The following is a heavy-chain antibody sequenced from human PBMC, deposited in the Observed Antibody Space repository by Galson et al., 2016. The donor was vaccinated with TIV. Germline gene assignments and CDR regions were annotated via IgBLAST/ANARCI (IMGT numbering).Heavy chain of an antibody. CDR1: GFTLSDYY. CDR2: ISAGGGRT. V-gene: IGHV3-23*01. J-gene: IGHJ4*02. CDR3: AKMDSSGFDYVRRFDF. D-gene: IGHD3-22*01. Sequence: SLRLSCAASGFTLSDYYMTWIRQAPGKGLEWVSGISAGGGRTNYADSVKGRFTISRDNPKNTLYLQMSSLRAEDTAVYFCAKMDSSGFDYVRRFDFWGQGTLATVSS.